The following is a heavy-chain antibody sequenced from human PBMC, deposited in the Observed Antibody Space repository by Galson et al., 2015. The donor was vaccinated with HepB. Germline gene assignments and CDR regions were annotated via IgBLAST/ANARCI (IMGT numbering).Heavy chain of an antibody. J-gene: IGHJ6*03. CDR1: GGSISSSNW. CDR2: IYHSGST. Sequence: ETLSLTCAVSGGSISSSNWWSWVRQPPGKGLEWIGEIYHSGSTNYNPSLKSRVTISVDKSKNQFSLKLSSVTAADTAVYYCARDSPRLIAAAAPGFFYYYMDVWGKGTTVTVSS. V-gene: IGHV4-4*02. D-gene: IGHD6-13*01. CDR3: ARDSPRLIAAAAPGFFYYYMDV.